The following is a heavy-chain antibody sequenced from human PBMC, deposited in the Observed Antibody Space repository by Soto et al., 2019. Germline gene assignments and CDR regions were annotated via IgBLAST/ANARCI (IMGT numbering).Heavy chain of an antibody. CDR1: GDTFSSYA. CDR3: ARRIAARLAGYYYGMDV. CDR2: IIPIFGTA. V-gene: IGHV1-69*13. Sequence: SVKLSCKASGDTFSSYAISWVRQAPGPGLEWMGGIIPIFGTANYAQKFQGRVTITADESTSTAYMELSSLRSEDTAVYYCARRIAARLAGYYYGMDVWGQGTTVTVSS. J-gene: IGHJ6*02. D-gene: IGHD6-6*01.